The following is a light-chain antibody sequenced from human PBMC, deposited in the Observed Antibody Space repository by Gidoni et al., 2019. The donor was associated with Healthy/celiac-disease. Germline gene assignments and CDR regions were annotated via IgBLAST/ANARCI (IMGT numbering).Light chain of an antibody. Sequence: DIHITQSPSTLSASVGDRVTITCRASQSISSCLAWYQQKPGKAPKLLIYKASSLESGVPSKFSGSGSGTDFTLTISSLQSDDFATYYCQQYNSYSLTFGQGTKVEIK. J-gene: IGKJ1*01. V-gene: IGKV1-5*03. CDR1: QSISSC. CDR2: KAS. CDR3: QQYNSYSLT.